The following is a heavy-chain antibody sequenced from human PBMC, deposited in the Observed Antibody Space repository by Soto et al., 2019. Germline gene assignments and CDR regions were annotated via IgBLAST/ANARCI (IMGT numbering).Heavy chain of an antibody. CDR3: ARDYDFWSGYGDDAFDI. V-gene: IGHV4-39*02. J-gene: IGHJ3*02. CDR2: IYYSGST. CDR1: GGSISSSSYY. Sequence: SETLSLTCTVSGGSISSSSYYWGWIRQPPGKGLEWIGSIYYSGSTYYNPSLKSRVTISVDTSKNQFSLKLSSVTAADTAVYYCARDYDFWSGYGDDAFDIWGQGTMVTVSS. D-gene: IGHD3-3*01.